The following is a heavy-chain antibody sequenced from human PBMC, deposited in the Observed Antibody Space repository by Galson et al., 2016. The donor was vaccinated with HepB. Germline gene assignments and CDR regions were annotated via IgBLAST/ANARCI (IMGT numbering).Heavy chain of an antibody. CDR1: GFAFSTSW. CDR2: GNNDGSDT. J-gene: IGHJ4*02. Sequence: SPRLSCAASGFAFSTSWMHWVRQAPGEGLVWVSIGNNDGSDTRYADSVKGRFTISRDNAKNTLFLQMNSLRVEDTAVYYCAKGARGYLDYWGQGTLVTVSS. V-gene: IGHV3-74*01. CDR3: AKGARGYLDY.